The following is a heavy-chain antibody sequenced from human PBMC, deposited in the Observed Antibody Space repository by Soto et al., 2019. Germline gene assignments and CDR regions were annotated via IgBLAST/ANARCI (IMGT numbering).Heavy chain of an antibody. V-gene: IGHV1-18*01. J-gene: IGHJ6*02. CDR3: ARGYYYGSGRPTPGGMDV. CDR2: ISTYTGNT. CDR1: GYTFTNYD. D-gene: IGHD3-10*01. Sequence: QVHLVQSGDEVKKPGASVKVSCKASGYTFTNYDINWVRQAPGQGLEWMGWISTYTGNTNYAQKLQGRVTMTTDTSTSTAYMELSSLRSDDTAMYYCARGYYYGSGRPTPGGMDVWGQGTTVTVSS.